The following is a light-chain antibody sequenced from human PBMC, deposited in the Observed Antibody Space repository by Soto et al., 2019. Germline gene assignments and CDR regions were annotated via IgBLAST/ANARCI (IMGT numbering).Light chain of an antibody. J-gene: IGLJ3*02. V-gene: IGLV2-14*01. CDR1: SSDGGGYNY. Sequence: QSALTQPASVSGSPGQSITISCTGTSSDGGGYNYVSWYQQHPGKAPKLMIYEVSNRPSGVSNRFSGSKSGNTASLTISRLQAEDEAHYYCSSYTTSSTRVFGGGTKLTVL. CDR2: EVS. CDR3: SSYTTSSTRV.